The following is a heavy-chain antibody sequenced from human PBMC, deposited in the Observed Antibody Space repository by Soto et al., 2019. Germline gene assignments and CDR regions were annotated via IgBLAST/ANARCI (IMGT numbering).Heavy chain of an antibody. J-gene: IGHJ6*02. V-gene: IGHV1-69*13. CDR3: AEGYYDSSGYYYVWPNYYYYGMDV. CDR1: GGTFSSYA. CDR2: IIPIFGTE. Sequence: SVKVSCKASGGTFSSYAISWVRQAPGQGLEWMGGIIPIFGTENYAQKFQGRVTITADESTSTAYMELSSLRSEDTAVYYCAEGYYDSSGYYYVWPNYYYYGMDVWGQGTTVTVSS. D-gene: IGHD3-22*01.